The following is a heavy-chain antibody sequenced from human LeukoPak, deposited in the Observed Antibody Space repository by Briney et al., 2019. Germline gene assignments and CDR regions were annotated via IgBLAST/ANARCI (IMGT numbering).Heavy chain of an antibody. J-gene: IGHJ4*02. Sequence: SETLSLTCAVSGYSISSGYYWGWIRQPPGKELEWIGSIYHSGSTYYNPSLKSRVTISVDTSKNQFSLKLSSVTAADTAVYYCARTSYYYDSSGYSHFDYWGQGTLVTVSS. CDR3: ARTSYYYDSSGYSHFDY. CDR2: IYHSGST. V-gene: IGHV4-38-2*01. CDR1: GYSISSGYY. D-gene: IGHD3-22*01.